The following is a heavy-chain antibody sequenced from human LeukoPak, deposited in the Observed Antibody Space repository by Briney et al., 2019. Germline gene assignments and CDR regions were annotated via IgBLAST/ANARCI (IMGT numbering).Heavy chain of an antibody. CDR1: GFTFTSSA. Sequence: SVKVSCKASGFTFTSSAMQWVRQARGQRLEWIGWIIVGSGNTNYAQKFQERVTITRDMSTSTAYMELSSLRSEDTAVYYCAASSEWCTTHVGDYWGQGTLVTVSS. J-gene: IGHJ4*02. V-gene: IGHV1-58*02. CDR2: IIVGSGNT. CDR3: AASSEWCTTHVGDY. D-gene: IGHD2-15*01.